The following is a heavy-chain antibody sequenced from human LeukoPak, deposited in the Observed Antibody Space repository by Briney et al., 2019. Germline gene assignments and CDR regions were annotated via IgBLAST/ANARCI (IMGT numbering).Heavy chain of an antibody. CDR2: ISYDGGNK. CDR1: GFTFSTYD. V-gene: IGHV3-30*18. CDR3: AKDPRVVVVTHFDY. Sequence: PGGSLRLSCAASGFTFSTYDMYWVRQAPGKGLEWVALISYDGGNKYYSDSVKGRITISRENSKNTLYLQMNSLRAEDTAVYYCAKDPRVVVVTHFDYWGQGTLVTVSS. J-gene: IGHJ4*02. D-gene: IGHD2-21*02.